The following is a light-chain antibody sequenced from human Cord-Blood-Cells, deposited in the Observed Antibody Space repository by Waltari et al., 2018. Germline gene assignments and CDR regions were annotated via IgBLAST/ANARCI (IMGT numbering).Light chain of an antibody. Sequence: EIVLTQSPDTLSLSPGERATLSCRASQSVSSSYLAWYQQKPGQAPRLLIYGASSRATGIQDRFSGSGSGTDFTLTISRLEPEDFAVYYCQQYGSSPLTFGGGTKVEIK. CDR3: QQYGSSPLT. CDR1: QSVSSSY. J-gene: IGKJ4*01. V-gene: IGKV3-20*01. CDR2: GAS.